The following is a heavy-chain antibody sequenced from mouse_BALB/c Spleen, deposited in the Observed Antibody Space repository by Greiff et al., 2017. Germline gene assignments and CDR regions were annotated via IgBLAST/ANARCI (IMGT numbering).Heavy chain of an antibody. Sequence: VQLQQSGAELVRPGTSVKISCKASGYAFTNYWLGWVKQRPGHGLEWIGDIYPGSGNTYYNEKFKGKATLTADKSSSTAYMQLSSLTSEDSAVYFCARSYYRYGGDYWGQGTTLTVSS. D-gene: IGHD2-14*01. CDR2: IYPGSGNT. CDR3: ARSYYRYGGDY. CDR1: GYAFTNYW. V-gene: IGHV1-63*01. J-gene: IGHJ2*01.